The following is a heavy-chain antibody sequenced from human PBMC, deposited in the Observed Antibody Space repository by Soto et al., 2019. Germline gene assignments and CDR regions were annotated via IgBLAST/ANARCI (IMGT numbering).Heavy chain of an antibody. Sequence: PGGSLRLSCAASGFTFSSYGMHWVRQAPGKGLEWVAVIWYDGSNKYYADSVRGRFTISRDDSKNTLSLQMNSLRADDTAVYYCAKEHGGGIGMVTSYFDDWGQGALVTVSS. J-gene: IGHJ4*02. CDR1: GFTFSSYG. CDR2: IWYDGSNK. CDR3: AKEHGGGIGMVTSYFDD. V-gene: IGHV3-33*06. D-gene: IGHD5-18*01.